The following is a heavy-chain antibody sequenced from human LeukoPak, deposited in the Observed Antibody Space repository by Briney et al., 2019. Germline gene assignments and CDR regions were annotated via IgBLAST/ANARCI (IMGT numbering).Heavy chain of an antibody. CDR3: ARRATTGLRTFDT. V-gene: IGHV4-61*02. Sequence: SETLSLTCTVSGGSISSGSYYWSWLRQPTGKGLEWIVRIYTSGSTNYNSLLKRRVTTSLNTTKNQFSLKLSSVTAANTAMYYCARRATTGLRTFDTWGQGTMVTVSS. D-gene: IGHD1-26*01. CDR1: GGSISSGSYY. CDR2: IYTSGST. J-gene: IGHJ3*02.